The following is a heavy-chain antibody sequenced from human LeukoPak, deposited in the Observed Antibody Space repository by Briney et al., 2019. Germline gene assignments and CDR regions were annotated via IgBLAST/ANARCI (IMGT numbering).Heavy chain of an antibody. CDR2: IYYSGST. CDR3: ARLHSSGWYVDP. CDR1: GGSISSSSYY. Sequence: SETLSLTCTVSGGSISSSSYYWGWIRQPPGKGLEWIGSIYYSGSTYYNPSLKSRVTISVDTSKNQFSLKLSSVTAADTAVYYCARLHSSGWYVDPWGQGTLVTVSS. J-gene: IGHJ5*02. V-gene: IGHV4-39*01. D-gene: IGHD6-19*01.